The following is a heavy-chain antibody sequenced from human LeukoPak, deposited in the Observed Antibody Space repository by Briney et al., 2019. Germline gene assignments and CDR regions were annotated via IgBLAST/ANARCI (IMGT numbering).Heavy chain of an antibody. V-gene: IGHV1-2*02. CDR1: GYTFTGYY. CDR2: INPNSGGT. CDR3: ARDPGQGSSSFSYYFDY. J-gene: IGHJ4*02. Sequence: VASVKVSCKASGYTFTGYYMHWVRQAPGQGLEWMGWINPNSGGTNYAQKFQGRVTMTRDTSISTAYMELSRLRSDDTAVYYCARDPGQGSSSFSYYFDYWGQGTLVTVSS. D-gene: IGHD6-6*01.